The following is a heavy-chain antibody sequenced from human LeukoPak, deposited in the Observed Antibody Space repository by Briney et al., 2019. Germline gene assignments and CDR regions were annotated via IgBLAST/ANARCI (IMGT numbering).Heavy chain of an antibody. CDR2: ITGSGDDT. CDR1: GFTFNTYA. CDR3: AKGSRSSRPYSFDF. V-gene: IGHV3-23*01. J-gene: IGHJ4*02. D-gene: IGHD4-11*01. Sequence: GGSLRLSCAASGFTFNTYAMSWVRQAPGKGLEWVSAITGSGDDTFHADSVKGRFTISRDNSRNTLYMDMNSLRVEDMAIYYCAKGSRSSRPYSFDFWGQGVLVTVSS.